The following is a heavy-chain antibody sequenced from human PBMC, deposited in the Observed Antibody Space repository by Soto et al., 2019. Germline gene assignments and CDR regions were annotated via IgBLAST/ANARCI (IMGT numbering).Heavy chain of an antibody. CDR1: GFTFSSES. V-gene: IGHV3-48*01. CDR3: ASFFGYRLGGY. Sequence: EVQLVESGGGLVQPGGSLRLSCAASGFTFSSESMIWVRQAPGRGLEWVSYISSRSNTIYYADSVKGRFTISRDNAKNSLYLQMNSLRAEDTAVYYCASFFGYRLGGYWGQGTLVTVSS. D-gene: IGHD2-15*01. CDR2: ISSRSNTI. J-gene: IGHJ4*02.